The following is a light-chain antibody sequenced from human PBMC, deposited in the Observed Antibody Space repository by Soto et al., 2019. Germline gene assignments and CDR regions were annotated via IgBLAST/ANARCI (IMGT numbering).Light chain of an antibody. CDR2: NTS. J-gene: IGLJ2*01. Sequence: QAVVTQEPSLTVSPGGTVTLTCGSSSGAVTSGHCPYWFQQKPGQAPRTLIYNTSDKLSWTPARFSGSLLGGKAALTLSGAQPEDEADYYCLLYYGGGRVVFGGGTKLTVL. V-gene: IGLV7-46*01. CDR1: SGAVTSGHC. CDR3: LLYYGGGRVV.